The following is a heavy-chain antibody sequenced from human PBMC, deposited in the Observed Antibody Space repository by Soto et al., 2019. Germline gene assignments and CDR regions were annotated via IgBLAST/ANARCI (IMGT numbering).Heavy chain of an antibody. CDR3: ARERPPSLSDY. CDR1: GGSISSGDYY. J-gene: IGHJ4*02. CDR2: IYYSGST. Sequence: PSETLSLTCTVSGGSISSGDYYWSWIRQPPGKGLEWIGYIYYSGSTYYNPSLKSRVTISVDTSKNQFSLKLSSVTAADTAVYYCARERPPSLSDYWGQGTLVTVSS. V-gene: IGHV4-30-4*01.